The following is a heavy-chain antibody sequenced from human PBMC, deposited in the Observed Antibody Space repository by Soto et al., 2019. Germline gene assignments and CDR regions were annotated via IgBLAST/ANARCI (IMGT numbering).Heavy chain of an antibody. CDR1: GFTFDDYA. CDR2: ISWNSGSI. Sequence: GGSLRLSCAASGFTFDDYAMHWVRQAPGKGLEWVSGISWNSGSIGYADSVKGRFTISRDNAKNSLYLQVNSLRAEDTALYYCAKDQGAAGNRYGMDVWGQGTTVTVSS. J-gene: IGHJ6*02. CDR3: AKDQGAAGNRYGMDV. D-gene: IGHD3-10*01. V-gene: IGHV3-9*01.